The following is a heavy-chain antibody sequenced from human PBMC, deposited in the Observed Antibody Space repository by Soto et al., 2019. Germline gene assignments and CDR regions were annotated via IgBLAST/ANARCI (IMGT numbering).Heavy chain of an antibody. J-gene: IGHJ4*02. Sequence: KPSETLSLTCAVSGVSISSYYWSWIRQPPGKGLEWIGYNYYSGTTNYNPSLKSRVTISVDTSKNQFFLRLTSVTAADTAVYYCVREAYMGYGHEIDHRGPGTLVTVSS. D-gene: IGHD2-21*01. CDR2: NYYSGTT. V-gene: IGHV4-59*01. CDR1: GVSISSYY. CDR3: VREAYMGYGHEIDH.